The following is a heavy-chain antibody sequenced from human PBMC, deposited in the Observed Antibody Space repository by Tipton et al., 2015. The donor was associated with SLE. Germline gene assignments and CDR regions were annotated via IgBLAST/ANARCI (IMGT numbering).Heavy chain of an antibody. CDR1: GGSITSYY. V-gene: IGHV4-59*12. CDR2: IYYSGTT. J-gene: IGHJ2*01. D-gene: IGHD1-7*01. CDR3: ARKVLTGTTRWYFDL. Sequence: TLSLTCAVSGGSITSYYWSWIRQPPGKGLEWIGYIYYSGTTHYNPSLKSRLIISVDTSMNQFSLKLSSVTAADTAVYYCARKVLTGTTRWYFDLWGRGTLVTVSS.